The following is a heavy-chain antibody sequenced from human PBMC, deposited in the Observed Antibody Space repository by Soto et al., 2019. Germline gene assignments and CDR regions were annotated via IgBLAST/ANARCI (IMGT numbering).Heavy chain of an antibody. CDR1: GGSISSYY. Sequence: SETLSLTCTVSGGSISSYYWSWIRQPPGKGLEWIGYIYYSGSTNYNPSLKSRVTISVDTSKNQFSLKLSSVTAADTAVYYCARGLGGGSYHFDYWGQGTLVTVSS. V-gene: IGHV4-59*01. D-gene: IGHD3-16*01. J-gene: IGHJ4*02. CDR3: ARGLGGGSYHFDY. CDR2: IYYSGST.